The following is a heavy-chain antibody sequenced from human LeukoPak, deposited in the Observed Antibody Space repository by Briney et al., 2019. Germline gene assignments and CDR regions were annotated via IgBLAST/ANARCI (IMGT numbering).Heavy chain of an antibody. J-gene: IGHJ6*03. CDR3: MGTTSRHHYYYYYMDV. Sequence: GGSLRLSCAASGFTFSSYWMHWVRRAPGKGLVWVSRINTDGSSTSYADSVKGRFTISRDNAKNTLYLQMNSLRTEDTAVYYCMGTTSRHHYYYYYMDVWGKGTTVTVSS. V-gene: IGHV3-74*01. D-gene: IGHD1-14*01. CDR1: GFTFSSYW. CDR2: INTDGSST.